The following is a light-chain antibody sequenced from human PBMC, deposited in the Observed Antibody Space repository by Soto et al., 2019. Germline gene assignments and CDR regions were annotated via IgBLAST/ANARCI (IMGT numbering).Light chain of an antibody. Sequence: DIHMTQSPSTLSASVGARVTITCRASQSITTCVNWYHQKLGKAPTLLIYAASTLQSGVPSRFSGSGSGTDFTLTISSLQPADFASYFCQQCYSSPRTFGQGTKVEI. J-gene: IGKJ1*01. V-gene: IGKV1-39*01. CDR3: QQCYSSPRT. CDR1: QSITTC. CDR2: AAS.